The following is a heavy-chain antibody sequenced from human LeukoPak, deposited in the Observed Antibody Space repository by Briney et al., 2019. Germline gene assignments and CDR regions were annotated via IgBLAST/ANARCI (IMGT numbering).Heavy chain of an antibody. CDR3: AKSSYRGAVPAAGVDS. CDR1: GYSFTTNW. CDR2: LFPGASDT. J-gene: IGHJ4*02. V-gene: IGHV5-51*01. D-gene: IGHD6-13*01. Sequence: NHGESLKICCKASGYSFTTNWIGCVRQMPGQGLEWVGILFPGASDTLYSPSFQGQVTISADKSLNTAYLQWRSLKASDTAIYYCAKSSYRGAVPAAGVDSWGQGTLVTVSS.